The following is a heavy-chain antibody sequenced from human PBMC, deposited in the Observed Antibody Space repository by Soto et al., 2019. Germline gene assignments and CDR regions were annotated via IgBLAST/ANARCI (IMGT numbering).Heavy chain of an antibody. D-gene: IGHD1-26*01. CDR2: IYPRDSDT. CDR3: TRGRVWEPEY. CDR1: GYAFTTYW. J-gene: IGHJ4*02. V-gene: IGHV5-51*01. Sequence: GASLKISCKASGYAFTTYWIGWVRHMPGKGLEWMGIIYPRDSDTRYSPSFQGQVTISVDKSISTSYLQWTSLKASDTAMYFCTRGRVWEPEYWGQGTLVTVSS.